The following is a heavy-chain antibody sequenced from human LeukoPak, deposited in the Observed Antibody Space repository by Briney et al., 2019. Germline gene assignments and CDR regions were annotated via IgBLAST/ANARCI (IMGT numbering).Heavy chain of an antibody. CDR1: GFTFDDYA. D-gene: IGHD3-9*01. V-gene: IGHV3-9*01. Sequence: GGSLRLSCAASGFTFDDYAMHWVRQAPGKGLEWVSGISWNSGSIGYADSVKGRFTISRDNAKNSLYLQMNSLRAEDTAVYYCARDGDDILTGYYFDYWGQGTLVTVSS. J-gene: IGHJ4*02. CDR2: ISWNSGSI. CDR3: ARDGDDILTGYYFDY.